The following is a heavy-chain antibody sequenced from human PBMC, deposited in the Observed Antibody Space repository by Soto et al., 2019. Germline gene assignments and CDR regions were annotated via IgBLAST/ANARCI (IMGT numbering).Heavy chain of an antibody. CDR3: SRTQTNDY. J-gene: IGHJ4*02. CDR1: GYMFTGYY. Sequence: QVQLVQSGAEVKKPGASVKVSCKASGYMFTGYYIHWVRQAPGQGLEWMGWINIASGYAHSAQKFQGRVTLTRDTSITTAYMDLSGLTSDDTAVYYCSRTQTNDYWGQGTLVTVSS. V-gene: IGHV1-2*02. CDR2: INIASGYA.